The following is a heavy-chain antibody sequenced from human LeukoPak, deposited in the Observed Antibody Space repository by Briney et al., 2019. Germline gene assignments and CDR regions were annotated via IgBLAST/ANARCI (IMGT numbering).Heavy chain of an antibody. CDR3: ARDFRGWGVTISGVGQAPDY. V-gene: IGHV1-2*02. Sequence: ASVKVSCKASGYTFTGYYMHWVRQAPGQGLEWMGWINPNSGGTNYAQKFQGRVTMTRDTSISTAYMELSRLRSDDTAVYYCARDFRGWGVTISGVGQAPDYWGQGTLVTVSS. D-gene: IGHD3-3*01. CDR1: GYTFTGYY. J-gene: IGHJ4*02. CDR2: INPNSGGT.